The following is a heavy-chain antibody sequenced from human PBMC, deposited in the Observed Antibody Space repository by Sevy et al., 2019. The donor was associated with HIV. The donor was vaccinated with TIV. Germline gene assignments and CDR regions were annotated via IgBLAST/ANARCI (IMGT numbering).Heavy chain of an antibody. D-gene: IGHD2-2*01. CDR1: GFTFSSYA. V-gene: IGHV3-23*01. Sequence: GGSLRLSCAASGFTFSSYAMSCVRQAPGKGLEWVSAISGSGGSTYYADSVKGWFTISRDNSKNTLYLQMNSLRAEDTAVYSCAKVEVPGTFDAWGQGALVAVSS. J-gene: IGHJ5*02. CDR2: ISGSGGST. CDR3: AKVEVPGTFDA.